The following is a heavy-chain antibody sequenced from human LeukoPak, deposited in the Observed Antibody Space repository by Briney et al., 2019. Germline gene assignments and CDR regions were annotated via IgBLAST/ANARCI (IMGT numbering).Heavy chain of an antibody. CDR2: ISGSGGYI. CDR1: GFTFSSDA. CDR3: AKDKTPYCGGDCYLDY. Sequence: GGSLRLSCAAPGFTFSSDAMSWVRQAPGKGLERVSAISGSGGYIYYADSVKGRFTISRDNAKNTLYLQMNSLRAEDTAVYYCAKDKTPYCGGDCYLDYWGQGTLVTVSS. J-gene: IGHJ4*02. V-gene: IGHV3-23*01. D-gene: IGHD2-21*02.